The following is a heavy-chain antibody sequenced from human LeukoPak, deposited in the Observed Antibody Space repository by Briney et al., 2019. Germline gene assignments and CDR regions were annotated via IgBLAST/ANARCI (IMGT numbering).Heavy chain of an antibody. CDR2: MWYDGSNK. V-gene: IGHV3-33*01. J-gene: IGHJ4*02. D-gene: IGHD4-17*01. CDR3: ARESFGDYYFDY. CDR1: GFTFSSYG. Sequence: GGSLRLSCAASGFTFSSYGMHWVRQAPGKGLEWVAIMWYDGSNKYYTDSVKGRFTISRDNSKNTLYLQMNSLRVEDTAVYYCARESFGDYYFDYWGQGTLVTVSS.